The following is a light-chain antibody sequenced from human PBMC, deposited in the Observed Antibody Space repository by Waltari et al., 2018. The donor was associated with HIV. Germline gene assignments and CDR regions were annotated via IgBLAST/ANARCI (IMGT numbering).Light chain of an antibody. J-gene: IGKJ2*01. CDR1: LSVSSN. CDR2: GAS. V-gene: IGKV3-15*01. CDR3: HQYNDWPPT. Sequence: ETVMTQSTATLSVSPGDRATLSCRASLSVSSNLAWYQQTPGQAPRLLIYGASTRATGIPARFSGSGSGTDFTLTISSLQSEDFAVYYCHQYNDWPPTFGQGTKLEIK.